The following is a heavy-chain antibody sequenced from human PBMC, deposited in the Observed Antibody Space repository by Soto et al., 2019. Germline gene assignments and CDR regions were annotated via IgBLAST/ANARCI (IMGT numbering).Heavy chain of an antibody. Sequence: SETLSLTCTVSGGSISSYYWSWIRQPPGKGLEWIGYIYYSGSTSYNPSLESRVTISVDTSKNQFSLRLSSVTAADTAVYYCARDPYCSGGSCDFTWGQGTPVTVSS. D-gene: IGHD2-15*01. CDR1: GGSISSYY. CDR3: ARDPYCSGGSCDFT. V-gene: IGHV4-59*01. J-gene: IGHJ5*02. CDR2: IYYSGST.